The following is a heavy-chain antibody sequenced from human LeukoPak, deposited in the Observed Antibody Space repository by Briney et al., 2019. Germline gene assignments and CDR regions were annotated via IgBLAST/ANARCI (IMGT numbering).Heavy chain of an antibody. Sequence: GASVTVSCKASGYTFTGYYMHWVRQAPGQGLEWMGWINPNSGGTNYAQKFQGRVTMTRDTSISTAYMELSRLRSEDTAVYYCASIERVTTVVRTHFDYWGQGTLVTVSS. V-gene: IGHV1-2*02. CDR3: ASIERVTTVVRTHFDY. CDR1: GYTFTGYY. D-gene: IGHD4-23*01. J-gene: IGHJ4*02. CDR2: INPNSGGT.